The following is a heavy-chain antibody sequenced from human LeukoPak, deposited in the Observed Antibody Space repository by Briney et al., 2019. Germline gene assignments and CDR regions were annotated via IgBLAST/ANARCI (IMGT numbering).Heavy chain of an antibody. CDR3: ARGDSSIAVTGTAFDY. Sequence: SQTLSLTCDISGASVSSNNAAWNWIRQSPSRGLEWLGRTYYRSKWFNDYAVSVDSRISITPDTSKNQFSLQLNSVTPEDTAVYYCARGDSSIAVTGTAFDYWGQGTLVTVSS. D-gene: IGHD6-19*01. CDR1: GASVSSNNAA. V-gene: IGHV6-1*01. J-gene: IGHJ4*02. CDR2: TYYRSKWFN.